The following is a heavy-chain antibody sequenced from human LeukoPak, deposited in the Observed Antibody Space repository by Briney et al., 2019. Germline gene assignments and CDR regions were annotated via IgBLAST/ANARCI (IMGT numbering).Heavy chain of an antibody. CDR3: AREKPTETTVTPEREMDV. V-gene: IGHV4-4*07. CDR1: GGSISSYY. J-gene: IGHJ6*04. CDR2: IYASGST. Sequence: SETLSLTCTVSGGSISSYYWSCIRQPAGKGLEWIGRIYASGSTNYNPSLKSRVTMSVDTSKNQFSLKLSSVTAADTAVYYCAREKPTETTVTPEREMDVWGKGTTVTVSS. D-gene: IGHD4-17*01.